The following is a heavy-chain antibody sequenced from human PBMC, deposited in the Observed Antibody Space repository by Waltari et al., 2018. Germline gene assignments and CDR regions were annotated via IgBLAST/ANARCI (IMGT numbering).Heavy chain of an antibody. D-gene: IGHD3-22*01. V-gene: IGHV3-23*01. CDR3: AKGVGITMIVVVISPDAFDI. CDR2: IRGRGGST. Sequence: EVQLLESGGGLVQPGGSLRLSCAASGFTFSSYAMSWVRQAPGKGLEWVSAIRGRGGSTYYADAVKGRFTISRDNSKNTLYLQMNSLRAEDTAVYYCAKGVGITMIVVVISPDAFDIWGQGTMVTVSS. J-gene: IGHJ3*02. CDR1: GFTFSSYA.